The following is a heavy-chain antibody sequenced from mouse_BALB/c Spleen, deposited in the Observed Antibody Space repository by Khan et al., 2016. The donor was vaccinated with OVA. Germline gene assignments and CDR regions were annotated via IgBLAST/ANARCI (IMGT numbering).Heavy chain of an antibody. CDR3: AREEALYYFDY. D-gene: IGHD3-2*02. CDR2: IYPGTNNT. J-gene: IGHJ2*01. V-gene: IGHV1S132*01. Sequence: VRLQQSGAELVRPGASVKLSCKTSGYIFTSYWIHWVKQRSGRGLEWIARIYPGTNNTYYNEKFKDKATLTADKSSSTAYMQLSSLKSEDSAVYFCAREEALYYFDYWGQGTTLTVSS. CDR1: GYIFTSYW.